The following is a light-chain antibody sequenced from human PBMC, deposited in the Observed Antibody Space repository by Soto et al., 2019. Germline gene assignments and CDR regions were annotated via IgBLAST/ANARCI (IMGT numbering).Light chain of an antibody. CDR1: QSVSSY. CDR2: DAS. V-gene: IGKV3-11*01. J-gene: IGKJ2*01. Sequence: EIVLTQSPATLSLSPGERATLSCRASQSVSSYLAWYQQKPGQAPRLLIYDASNRATGIPARFSGSGSGTDFTLTISSLEPEDFAVYYCDQRSNWPPYTFGQGTKLEIK. CDR3: DQRSNWPPYT.